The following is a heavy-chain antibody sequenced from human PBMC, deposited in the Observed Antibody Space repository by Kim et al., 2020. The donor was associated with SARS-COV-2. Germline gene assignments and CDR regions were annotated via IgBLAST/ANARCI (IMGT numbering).Heavy chain of an antibody. Sequence: CVKGRFSISRDNAKNTVYLQVNRLRAEDTAVYYCARDNTLMITFGGVIGYWGQGTLVTVSS. D-gene: IGHD3-16*02. V-gene: IGHV3-30*01. CDR3: ARDNTLMITFGGVIGY. J-gene: IGHJ4*02.